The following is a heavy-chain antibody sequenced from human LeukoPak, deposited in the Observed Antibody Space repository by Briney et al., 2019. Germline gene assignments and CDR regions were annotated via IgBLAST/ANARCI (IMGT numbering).Heavy chain of an antibody. CDR3: ARERDGTAVALDY. D-gene: IGHD5-24*01. CDR1: GFTFSSYW. J-gene: IGHJ4*02. Sequence: GGSLRLSCAASGFTFSSYWMSWVRQAPGKGLEWVANIKQDGSEKYYVDSVKGRFTISRDNAKNSLYLQMNSLRAEDTAVYYCARERDGTAVALDYWGQGTLVTVSS. V-gene: IGHV3-7*01. CDR2: IKQDGSEK.